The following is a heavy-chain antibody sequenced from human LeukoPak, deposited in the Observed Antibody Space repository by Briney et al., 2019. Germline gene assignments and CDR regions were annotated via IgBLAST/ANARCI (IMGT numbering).Heavy chain of an antibody. J-gene: IGHJ5*02. CDR1: GYTFTGYY. D-gene: IGHD2-15*01. CDR2: VNPNSGGT. V-gene: IGHV1-2*02. CDR3: ARDRSVGAANNWFDP. Sequence: ASVKVSCKASGYTFTGYYMHWVRQAPGQGLEWMGWVNPNSGGTNYAQKFQGRVSMTRDTFISTAYMELSRLRSDDTAVYYCARDRSVGAANNWFDPWGQGTLVTVSS.